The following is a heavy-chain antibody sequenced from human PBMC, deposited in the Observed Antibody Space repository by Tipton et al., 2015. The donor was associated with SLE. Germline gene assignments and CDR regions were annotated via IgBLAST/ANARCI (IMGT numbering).Heavy chain of an antibody. Sequence: TLSLTCSVSGVSIGSYYWSWIRQPPGKGLEWIGYIHYSGSTNYNPSLESRVTMSVDTSNNQFSLRLSSVTAADTAVYFCARSDYDFWSGHWAVNWFDPWGQGTLVTVSS. J-gene: IGHJ5*02. CDR1: GVSIGSYY. CDR2: IHYSGST. V-gene: IGHV4-59*07. D-gene: IGHD3-3*01. CDR3: ARSDYDFWSGHWAVNWFDP.